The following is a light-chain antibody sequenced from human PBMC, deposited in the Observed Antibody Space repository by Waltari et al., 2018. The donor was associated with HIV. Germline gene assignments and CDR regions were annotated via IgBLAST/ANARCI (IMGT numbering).Light chain of an antibody. Sequence: QSALTQPPSASGSPGQSVTLSCPGTSRDVGGYNYVPWHQQHPGKAPKLMIYDVIKRPSGVPDRFSGSKSGNTASLTVSGLQPEDEADYYCSSHAGSKVVFGGGTRLTVL. CDR2: DVI. J-gene: IGLJ2*01. CDR1: SRDVGGYNY. V-gene: IGLV2-8*01. CDR3: SSHAGSKVV.